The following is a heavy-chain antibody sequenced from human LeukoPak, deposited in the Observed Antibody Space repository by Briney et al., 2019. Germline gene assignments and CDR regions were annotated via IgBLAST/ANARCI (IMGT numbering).Heavy chain of an antibody. J-gene: IGHJ4*02. D-gene: IGHD3-22*01. CDR1: GYTFTGYY. CDR2: INPNSGGT. V-gene: IGHV1-2*02. CDR3: ASSYYYDSSGYPIDY. Sequence: ASVKVSCKASGYTFTGYYMHWVRQAPGQGLEWMGWINPNSGGTNYAQKFQGRVTMTRYTSISTAYMELSRLRSDDTAVYYCASSYYYDSSGYPIDYWGQGTLVTVSS.